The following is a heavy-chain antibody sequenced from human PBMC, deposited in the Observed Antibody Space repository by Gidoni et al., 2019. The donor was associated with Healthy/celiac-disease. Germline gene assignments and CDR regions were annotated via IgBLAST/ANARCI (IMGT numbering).Heavy chain of an antibody. V-gene: IGHV3-66*01. CDR2: IYSGGSA. J-gene: IGHJ5*02. CDR3: AREAIAAAGKCGWFDP. Sequence: EVQRGEAGGGLVQQGGSLRRSCAASGFTVSSNYMSWVRKAPGKGLEWVSVIYSGGSAYYAVSVKGRFTISSDNSKTTLSLHMNSLRAEDTAVYYCAREAIAAAGKCGWFDPWGQGTLVTVSS. CDR1: GFTVSSNY. D-gene: IGHD6-13*01.